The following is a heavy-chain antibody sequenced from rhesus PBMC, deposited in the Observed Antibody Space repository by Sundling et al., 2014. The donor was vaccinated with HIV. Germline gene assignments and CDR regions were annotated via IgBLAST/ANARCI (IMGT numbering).Heavy chain of an antibody. V-gene: IGHV3-103*01. D-gene: IGHD3-9*01. CDR1: GFTFSDYG. CDR3: AKRDEDDYGYYWGYGLDS. CDR2: INSGGDST. J-gene: IGHJ6*01. Sequence: EVQLVETGGGLVQPGGSLKLSCGASGFTFSDYGMSWVRQAPGKGLEWVSVINSGGDSTYYADSVKGRFTISRDNSKNTLSLQMNSLRAEDTAVYYCAKRDEDDYGYYWGYGLDSWGQGVVVTVSS.